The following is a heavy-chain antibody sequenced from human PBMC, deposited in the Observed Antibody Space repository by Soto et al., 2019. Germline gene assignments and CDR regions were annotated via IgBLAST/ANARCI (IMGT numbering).Heavy chain of an antibody. Sequence: QVQLVQSGGGLVKPGGSLRLSCAVSGFTFSDYYMTWIRQAPGKGLEWVSYIGTTGSVIYYADSVRGRFTISRDNAKNFLYLQMNGLRAEDSAVYYCASSRSAYYYIDYWGQGPLVTVSS. D-gene: IGHD3-22*01. CDR2: IGTTGSVI. J-gene: IGHJ4*02. CDR1: GFTFSDYY. V-gene: IGHV3-11*01. CDR3: ASSRSAYYYIDY.